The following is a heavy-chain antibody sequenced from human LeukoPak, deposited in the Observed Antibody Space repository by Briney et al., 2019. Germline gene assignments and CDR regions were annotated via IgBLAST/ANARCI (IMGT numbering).Heavy chain of an antibody. V-gene: IGHV4-34*01. CDR2: INHSGST. D-gene: IGHD3-22*01. CDR1: GGSFSGYY. J-gene: IGHJ4*02. CDR3: ATLGEYYDSSGYYYN. Sequence: SETLSLTCAVYGGSFSGYYWSWIRQPPGKGLEWIGEINHSGSTYYNASLKSRVTISVDMSKNQFSLRLTSVTAADTAVYYCATLGEYYDSSGYYYNWGQGTLVTVSS.